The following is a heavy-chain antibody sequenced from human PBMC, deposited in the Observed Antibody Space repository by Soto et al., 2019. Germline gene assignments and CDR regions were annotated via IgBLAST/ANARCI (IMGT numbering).Heavy chain of an antibody. J-gene: IGHJ4*02. CDR3: IRSRAPVDH. CDR2: IYWDDDK. Sequence: SGPTLVNPTQTLTLTCTFSGFSLTSSGVAVGWIRQSPGKVLEHLALIYWDDDKRYSPSLKSRLTISKDISENHVVLTMTDMDPVDTGTYYCIRSRAPVDHWGQGIQVTVSS. V-gene: IGHV2-5*02. CDR1: GFSLTSSGVA.